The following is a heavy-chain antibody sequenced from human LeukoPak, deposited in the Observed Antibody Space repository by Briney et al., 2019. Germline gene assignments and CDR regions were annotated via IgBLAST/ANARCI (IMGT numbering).Heavy chain of an antibody. Sequence: PGGSLRLSCAASGFTFSSYAMSWVRQAPGKGLEWVSLISGSGDGTQSADSVTGRFTISRDNSKNTLYLQMDSLRADDTAIYYCAKARGSSSSLAYFGYWGQGTLVTVSS. CDR2: ISGSGDGT. CDR3: AKARGSSSSLAYFGY. J-gene: IGHJ4*02. CDR1: GFTFSSYA. D-gene: IGHD6-6*01. V-gene: IGHV3-23*01.